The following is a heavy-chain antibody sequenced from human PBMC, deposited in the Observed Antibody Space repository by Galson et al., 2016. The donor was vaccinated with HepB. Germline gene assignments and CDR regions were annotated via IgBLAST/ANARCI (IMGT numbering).Heavy chain of an antibody. Sequence: SLRLSCAASGFTFSNFAMGWLRQAPGKGLEWVAVIWPDASNEKYADAVKGRFTISRDNSKNTVYLQMNNLRVEETAVYYCAKEGHYGGHFYMDVWGEGTTVTVSS. D-gene: IGHD4-17*01. J-gene: IGHJ6*03. V-gene: IGHV3-33*06. CDR3: AKEGHYGGHFYMDV. CDR1: GFTFSNFA. CDR2: IWPDASNE.